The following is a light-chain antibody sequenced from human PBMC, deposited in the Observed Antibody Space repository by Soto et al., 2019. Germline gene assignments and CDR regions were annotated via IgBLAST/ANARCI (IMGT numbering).Light chain of an antibody. V-gene: IGKV1-5*01. Sequence: DIQMTQSPSTLSASVGDTVTITCRASESIDNWLAWYQQKPGKAPKLLIFAASTLVRGVPSRFSGRGSGTEFTLTISSLQADDYATFYCQQYHTDWTFGHGTKVEI. CDR1: ESIDNW. J-gene: IGKJ1*01. CDR2: AAS. CDR3: QQYHTDWT.